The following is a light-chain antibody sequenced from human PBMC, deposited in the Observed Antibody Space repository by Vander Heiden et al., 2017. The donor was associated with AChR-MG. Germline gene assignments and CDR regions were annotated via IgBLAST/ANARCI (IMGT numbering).Light chain of an antibody. Sequence: SYVLTQPPSVSVAPGQTARITCGGNNIGSKSVHWYQQQPGQAPVLVVYDYSDRPSGIPERFSGSNSGNTATLTISRVEAGDEADYYCQVWDSSSDLVVFGGGTKLTVL. CDR2: DYS. J-gene: IGLJ2*01. CDR1: NIGSKS. V-gene: IGLV3-21*02. CDR3: QVWDSSSDLVV.